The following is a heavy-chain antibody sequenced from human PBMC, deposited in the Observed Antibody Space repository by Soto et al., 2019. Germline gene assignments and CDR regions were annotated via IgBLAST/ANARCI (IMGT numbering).Heavy chain of an antibody. J-gene: IGHJ6*02. D-gene: IGHD6-6*01. CDR3: GARGYYGMDV. V-gene: IGHV1-69*01. CDR2: IIPIFGTA. CDR1: GGTFSSYA. Sequence: QVQLVQSGAEVKKPGSSVKVSCKASGGTFSSYAISWVRQAPGQGLEWMGGIIPIFGTANYAQKFQVRVTITAEELTSTAYMGLSGLSLEKRVVYYCGARGYYGMDVWGQGTAVTVSS.